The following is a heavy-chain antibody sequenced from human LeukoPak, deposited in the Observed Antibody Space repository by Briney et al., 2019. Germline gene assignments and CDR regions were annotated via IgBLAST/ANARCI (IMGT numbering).Heavy chain of an antibody. V-gene: IGHV3-7*01. CDR2: IKEDGTEK. J-gene: IGHJ6*04. D-gene: IGHD3-3*01. Sequence: GGSLRLSCAASGFTFSWFWMSWVRQAPGKGLEWVANIKEDGTEKYYVDSVKGRFTISRDNAKNSLYLQMNSLRVEDTAVYYCARLEAVWGKGTTVTVSS. CDR3: ARLEAV. CDR1: GFTFSWFW.